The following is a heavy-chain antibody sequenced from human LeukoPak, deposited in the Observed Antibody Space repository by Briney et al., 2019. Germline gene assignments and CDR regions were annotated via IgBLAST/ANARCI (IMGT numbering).Heavy chain of an antibody. V-gene: IGHV3-30*03. Sequence: GRSLRLSCAASGFTFSSYGMHWVRKSPGKVLEWVAVISYDGSNKYYADSVKGRFTISRDNSKNTLYLQMNSLRAEDTAVYYCASLAAAAGGGFDYWGQGTLVTVSS. CDR3: ASLAAAAGGGFDY. CDR1: GFTFSSYG. D-gene: IGHD6-13*01. J-gene: IGHJ4*02. CDR2: ISYDGSNK.